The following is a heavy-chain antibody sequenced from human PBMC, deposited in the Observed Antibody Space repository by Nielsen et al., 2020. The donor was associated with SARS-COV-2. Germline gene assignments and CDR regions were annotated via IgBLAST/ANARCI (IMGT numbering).Heavy chain of an antibody. CDR1: GYTLTELS. V-gene: IGHV1-24*01. CDR2: FDPEDGET. D-gene: IGHD5-18*01. J-gene: IGHJ6*02. CDR3: ATDFGYSYGYYYYYGMDV. Sequence: ASMKVSCKVSGYTLTELSMHWVRQAPGKGLEWMGGFDPEDGETIYAQKFQGRVTMTEDTSTDTAYMELSSLRSEDTAVYYCATDFGYSYGYYYYYGMDVWGQGTTVTVSS.